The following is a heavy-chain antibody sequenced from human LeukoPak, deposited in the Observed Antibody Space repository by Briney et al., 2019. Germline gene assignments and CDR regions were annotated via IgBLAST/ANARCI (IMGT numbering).Heavy chain of an antibody. CDR2: MNPNSGNT. V-gene: IGHV1-8*01. CDR1: GYTFTSYD. J-gene: IGHJ4*02. Sequence: ASVKVSCKASGYTFTSYDINWVRQATGQGLEWMGWMNPNSGNTGYEQNVQGRVTMTSNTSKSTAYMELSRLRSENTAVYYCARVSEDSSGYSPGYWGQGTLVTVSS. CDR3: ARVSEDSSGYSPGY. D-gene: IGHD3-22*01.